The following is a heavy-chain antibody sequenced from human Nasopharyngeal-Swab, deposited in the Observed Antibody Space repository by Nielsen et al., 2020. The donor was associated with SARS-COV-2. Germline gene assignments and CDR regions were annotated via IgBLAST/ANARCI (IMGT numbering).Heavy chain of an antibody. CDR3: TRDGSWATGGAFDI. CDR1: GFALGSYA. J-gene: IGHJ3*02. D-gene: IGHD3-10*01. CDR2: ISSSGTDI. Sequence: GESLKISCAASGFALGSYAMSWVRQAPGKGLEWVSSISSSGTDISYTDSVKGRFTISRDSAKKSLYLQMNSLGAEDTAVYYCTRDGSWATGGAFDIWGQGTMVTVSS. V-gene: IGHV3-21*01.